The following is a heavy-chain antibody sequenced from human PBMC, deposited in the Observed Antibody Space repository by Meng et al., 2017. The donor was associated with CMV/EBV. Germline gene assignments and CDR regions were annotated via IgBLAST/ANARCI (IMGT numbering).Heavy chain of an antibody. J-gene: IGHJ6*02. V-gene: IGHV3-53*01. CDR3: ARGQEGRYYYYGMDV. CDR1: GFTFSSYS. Sequence: GGSLRLSCAASGFTFSSYSMNWVRQAPGQGLEWVSVIYSGGSTYYADSVKGRFTISRDNSKNTLYLQMNSLRAEDTAVYYCARGQEGRYYYYGMDVWGQGTTVTVSS. CDR2: IYSGGST.